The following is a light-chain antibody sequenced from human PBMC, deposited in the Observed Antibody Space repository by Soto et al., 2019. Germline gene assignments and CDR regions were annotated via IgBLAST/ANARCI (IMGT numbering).Light chain of an antibody. J-gene: IGKJ1*01. CDR3: QQYTSYPLT. V-gene: IGKV1-5*01. CDR1: QSISSW. CDR2: DAS. Sequence: DIQMTQSPSTLSASVGVRVTITCRASQSISSWLAWYQQKPGKAPKLLIYDASSLESGVQSRFSGSGSGTEFTLTISSLQPDDFATYYCQQYTSYPLTFGQGTKVEIK.